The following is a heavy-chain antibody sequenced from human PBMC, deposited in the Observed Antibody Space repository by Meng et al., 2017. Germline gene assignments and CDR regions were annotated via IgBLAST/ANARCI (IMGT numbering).Heavy chain of an antibody. D-gene: IGHD3-10*01. V-gene: IGHV3-30*01. Sequence: QLPRVGSAGGVVQPGRSLVLSCVASGFTFSSYAMHWGRQALGKGVEWVAVISYDGSNKYYADSVKGRFTISRDNSKNTLYLQMNSLRAEDTAVYYCASMGYWGQGTLVTVSS. CDR2: ISYDGSNK. CDR1: GFTFSSYA. J-gene: IGHJ4*02. CDR3: ASMGY.